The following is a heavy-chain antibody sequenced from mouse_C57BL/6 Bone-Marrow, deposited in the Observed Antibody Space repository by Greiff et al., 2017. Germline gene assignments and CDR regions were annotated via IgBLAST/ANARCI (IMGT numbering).Heavy chain of an antibody. V-gene: IGHV8-8*01. J-gene: IGHJ2*01. CDR1: GFSLSTFGMG. D-gene: IGHD1-2*01. Sequence: QVTLKVCGPGILQPSQTLSLTCSFPGFSLSTFGMGVGWIRQPSGNGLEWLALIWWDDDKYYNPATKSQLSIPTDTSKNQAFLKNASVDTTDTATYYYARIVNYYGPYYIDYWGQGTTLTVSS. CDR3: ARIVNYYGPYYIDY. CDR2: IWWDDDK.